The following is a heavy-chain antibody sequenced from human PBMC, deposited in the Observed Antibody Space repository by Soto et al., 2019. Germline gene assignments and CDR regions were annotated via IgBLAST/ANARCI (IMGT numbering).Heavy chain of an antibody. CDR3: ARLDYSGGYSRWFDP. Sequence: SETLSLTCIVSGGSISNYYWSWIRQPPGKGLEWIGYIYYSGSTNYNPSLTSRVTISVDTSKKHFSLKLSSVIAADTAVYYCARLDYSGGYSRWFDPWGQGTLVTVS. J-gene: IGHJ5*02. CDR1: GGSISNYY. D-gene: IGHD1-26*01. V-gene: IGHV4-59*12. CDR2: IYYSGST.